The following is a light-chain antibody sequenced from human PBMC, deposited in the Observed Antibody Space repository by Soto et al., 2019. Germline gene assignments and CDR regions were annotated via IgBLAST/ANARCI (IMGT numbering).Light chain of an antibody. V-gene: IGLV2-14*03. CDR3: SSYTSSIPRI. Sequence: QSVLTQPASVSGSPGQSITISCTGTSSDVGTYNFVSWFQHHPGKAPKLIIYDVSNRPSGVSSRFSGSKSGNTASLTISGLQAEDEADYYCSSYTSSIPRIFGGGTKLNVL. CDR2: DVS. J-gene: IGLJ2*01. CDR1: SSDVGTYNF.